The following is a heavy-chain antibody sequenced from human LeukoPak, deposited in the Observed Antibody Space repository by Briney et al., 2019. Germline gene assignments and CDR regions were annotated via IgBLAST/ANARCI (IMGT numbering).Heavy chain of an antibody. CDR2: IRKDGNDK. Sequence: GGSLRLSCAASGFTFSSNWMTWVRQAPGKGLEWVASIRKDGNDKYYMDSVKGRFTISRDDAKNSLFLQMNSLRDEDTAVYYCARFLSPLAALFDYWGQGTLVTVSS. CDR3: ARFLSPLAALFDY. D-gene: IGHD6-6*01. J-gene: IGHJ4*02. CDR1: GFTFSSNW. V-gene: IGHV3-7*01.